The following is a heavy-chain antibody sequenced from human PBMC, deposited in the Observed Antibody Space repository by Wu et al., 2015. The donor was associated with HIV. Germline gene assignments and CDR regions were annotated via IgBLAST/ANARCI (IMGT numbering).Heavy chain of an antibody. V-gene: IGHV1-69*05. CDR2: IIPFFGKA. Sequence: QVQLVQSGAEVKQPGSSVQVSYKVSGGTFSSYAISWVRQAPGQGLEWMGGIIPFFGKANYAQKLQGRVTMTTDTSTSTAYMELRSLRSDDTAVYYCARDGLTAAAGRNWFDPWGQGTLVTVSS. CDR3: ARDGLTAAAGRNWFDP. CDR1: GGTFSSYA. D-gene: IGHD6-13*01. J-gene: IGHJ5*02.